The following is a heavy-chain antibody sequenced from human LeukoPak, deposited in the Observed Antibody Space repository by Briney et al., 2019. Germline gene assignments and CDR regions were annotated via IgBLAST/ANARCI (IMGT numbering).Heavy chain of an antibody. CDR2: INHSGST. CDR3: ARYSYGSIDAFDI. D-gene: IGHD5-18*01. J-gene: IGHJ3*02. CDR1: GGSFSGYY. V-gene: IGHV4-34*01. Sequence: SETLSLTCAVYGGSFSGYYWSWIRQPPGKGLEWIGEINHSGSTNYNPSLESRVTISVDTSKNQFSLKLSSVTAADTAVYYCARYSYGSIDAFDIWGQGTMVTVSS.